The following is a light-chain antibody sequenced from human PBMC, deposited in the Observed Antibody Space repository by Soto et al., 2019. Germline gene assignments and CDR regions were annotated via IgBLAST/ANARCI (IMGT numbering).Light chain of an antibody. V-gene: IGLV1-44*01. J-gene: IGLJ1*01. CDR2: SYD. CDR3: AAWDASLDGYV. Sequence: QSVLTQPPSASGTPGQRVTISCSTSSSNLGDNTVNWYQQVPGAAPKLLIYSYDQRPSGVPDRFSGSKSGTSASLAISGLQSEDEADYDCAAWDASLDGYVFGTGTKLTVL. CDR1: SSNLGDNT.